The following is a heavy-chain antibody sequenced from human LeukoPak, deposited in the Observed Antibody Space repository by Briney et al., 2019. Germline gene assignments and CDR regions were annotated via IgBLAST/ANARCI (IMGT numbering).Heavy chain of an antibody. D-gene: IGHD1-1*01. Sequence: SETVSLTCAVSGYSINTGSYWGWIRQPPGKGLEWIGHIYHTATPQYNPSLSSRVSMSVDTSKNHFSLTLTSVTAADTAIYYCARRLPSTAFDNWGQGALVTVSS. CDR2: IYHTATP. J-gene: IGHJ4*02. CDR3: ARRLPSTAFDN. V-gene: IGHV4-38-2*01. CDR1: GYSINTGSY.